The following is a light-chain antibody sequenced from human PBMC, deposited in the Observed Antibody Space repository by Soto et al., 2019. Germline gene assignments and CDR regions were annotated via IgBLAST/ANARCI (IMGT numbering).Light chain of an antibody. V-gene: IGKV1-39*01. J-gene: IGKJ3*01. CDR2: AAS. CDR1: QSISSY. Sequence: DIQMTQSPSSLSASVGDRVTITCRASQSISSYLNWYQQKPGKAPKLLIYAASSVHSGVPSRFSGSGSGTDFTLTISSLQPEDFATYYCQQSYSTPFTFGHGTKVDIK. CDR3: QQSYSTPFT.